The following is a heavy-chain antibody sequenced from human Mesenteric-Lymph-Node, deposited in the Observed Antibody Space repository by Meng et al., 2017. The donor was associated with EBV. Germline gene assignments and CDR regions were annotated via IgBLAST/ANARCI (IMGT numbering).Heavy chain of an antibody. V-gene: IGHV3-11*01. D-gene: IGHD3-3*01. Sequence: ADSVKGRFTISRDNARNSLYLQMNSLRAEDTAVYYRARWARITPVFDPWGQGTLVTVSS. CDR3: ARWARITPVFDP. J-gene: IGHJ5*02.